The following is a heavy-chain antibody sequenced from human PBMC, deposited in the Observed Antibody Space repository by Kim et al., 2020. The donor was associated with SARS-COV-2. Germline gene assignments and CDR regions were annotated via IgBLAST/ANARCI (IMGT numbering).Heavy chain of an antibody. CDR3: TRSTSGTS. Sequence: GGSLRLSCAAYGFIFSNYEMNWVRQAPGKGLEWVSYIGGSGRTTYYADSVKGRSIISRDNAENSLYPQMNRLRAEDTAVYYCTRSTSGTSWGQGTLVTVS. D-gene: IGHD1-26*01. V-gene: IGHV3-48*03. CDR2: IGGSGRTT. J-gene: IGHJ5*02. CDR1: GFIFSNYE.